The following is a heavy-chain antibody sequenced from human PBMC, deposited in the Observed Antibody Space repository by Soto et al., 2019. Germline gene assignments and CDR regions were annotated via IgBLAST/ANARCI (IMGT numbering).Heavy chain of an antibody. CDR2: IYYSGST. J-gene: IGHJ4*02. Sequence: SETLSLTCTVSGGSISSGCYYWSWIRQHPGKGLEWIGYIYYSGSTYYNPSLKSRVTISVDTSKNQFSLKLSSVTAADTAVYYCARVVNSEGYYYVIDYWGQGTLVTVSS. D-gene: IGHD3-22*01. V-gene: IGHV4-31*03. CDR1: GGSISSGCYY. CDR3: ARVVNSEGYYYVIDY.